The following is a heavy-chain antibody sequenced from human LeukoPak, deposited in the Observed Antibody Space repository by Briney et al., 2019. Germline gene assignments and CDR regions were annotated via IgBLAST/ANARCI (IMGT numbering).Heavy chain of an antibody. V-gene: IGHV3-9*01. CDR3: APQLAYSPYNWFDP. CDR1: GFTFDDYA. Sequence: PGGSLRLSCAASGFTFDDYAMHWVRQAPGKGLEWVSGISWNSGSIGYADSVKGRFTISRDNAKNTLYLQMNSLRAEDTAVYYCAPQLAYSPYNWFDPWGQGTLVTVSS. J-gene: IGHJ5*02. D-gene: IGHD5-12*01. CDR2: ISWNSGSI.